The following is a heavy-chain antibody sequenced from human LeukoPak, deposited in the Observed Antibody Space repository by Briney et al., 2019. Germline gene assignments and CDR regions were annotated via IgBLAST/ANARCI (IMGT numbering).Heavy chain of an antibody. CDR1: GFTFSSYS. J-gene: IGHJ2*01. CDR2: ISGNSRAI. Sequence: GGSLRLSCAASGFTFSSYSVNWVRQAPGKGLEWVSYISGNSRAIYYADSVKGRFTISRDNAKNSLYLQMSSLGDEDTAVYYCARDLARYFDLWGRGTQVTVSS. V-gene: IGHV3-48*02. CDR3: ARDLARYFDL.